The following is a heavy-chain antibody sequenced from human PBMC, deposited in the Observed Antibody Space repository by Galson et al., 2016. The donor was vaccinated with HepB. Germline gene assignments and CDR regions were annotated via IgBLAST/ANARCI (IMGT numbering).Heavy chain of an antibody. V-gene: IGHV3-23*01. CDR3: GKHGGFDY. CDR1: GFTFSSYA. Sequence: SLRLSCAASGFTFSSYAMSWVRQAPGKGLEWVSAISSSDGSTFYADSVKGRFTITRDNSKNTLHLYLNKLTAGDTAIYYWGKHGGFDYWGQGALVTVSS. D-gene: IGHD3-16*01. J-gene: IGHJ4*02. CDR2: ISSSDGST.